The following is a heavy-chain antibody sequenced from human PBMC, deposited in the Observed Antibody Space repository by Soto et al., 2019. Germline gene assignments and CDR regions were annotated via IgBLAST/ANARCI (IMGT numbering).Heavy chain of an antibody. CDR1: GFTFSSYW. CDR2: INSDGSRT. J-gene: IGHJ4*02. CDR3: ARADGDYYAINGYLGRH. D-gene: IGHD3-22*01. V-gene: IGHV3-74*01. Sequence: EVQLVESGGGIVQPGGSLRLSCAASGFTFSSYWMHWVREAPGKGLVWVSRINSDGSRTSYADSAKGRFTISRDNAKNTVYLQMNSLRAEDTAVYYCARADGDYYAINGYLGRHWGQGTLVTVSS.